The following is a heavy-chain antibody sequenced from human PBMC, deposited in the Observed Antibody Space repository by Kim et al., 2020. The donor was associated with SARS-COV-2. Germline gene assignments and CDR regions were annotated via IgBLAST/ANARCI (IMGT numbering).Heavy chain of an antibody. CDR1: GFTFSSYW. CDR3: ARGWAPDSSGYYYFYYYYYYGMDV. J-gene: IGHJ6*02. D-gene: IGHD3-22*01. V-gene: IGHV3-74*01. Sequence: GGSLRLSCAASGFTFSSYWMHWVRQTPGKGLVWVSRINSDGSSTSYADSVKGRFTISRDNAKNTLCLQMNSLRAEDTAVYYCARGWAPDSSGYYYFYYYYYYGMDVWGQGTTVTVSS. CDR2: INSDGSST.